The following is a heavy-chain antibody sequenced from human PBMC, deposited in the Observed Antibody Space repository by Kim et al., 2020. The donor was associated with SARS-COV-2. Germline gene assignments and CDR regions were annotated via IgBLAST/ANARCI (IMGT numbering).Heavy chain of an antibody. CDR2: INGASGNT. Sequence: ASVKVSCKASGYTFTAFSLHWVRQAPGHRLEWMGWINGASGNTKYSQNFQGRVTITRDTSARKAYMELSSLRSEETAVYYCARGPGTTGTTGDWGQGTLVTVSS. D-gene: IGHD1-1*01. V-gene: IGHV1-3*01. CDR1: GYTFTAFS. J-gene: IGHJ4*02. CDR3: ARGPGTTGTTGD.